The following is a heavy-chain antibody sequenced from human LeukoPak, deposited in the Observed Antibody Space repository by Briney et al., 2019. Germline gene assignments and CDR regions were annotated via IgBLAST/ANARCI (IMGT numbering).Heavy chain of an antibody. CDR1: GFILSNYN. Sequence: TRRSLRLSCAASGFILSNYNMHWVRQAPGKGLEYVSAISSNGGSTYYANSVKGRFTISRDNSKNTLYLQMGSLRAEDMAVYYCAREDHGSGSYYGLWGQGTLVTVSS. V-gene: IGHV3-64*01. CDR3: AREDHGSGSYYGL. D-gene: IGHD3-10*01. J-gene: IGHJ4*02. CDR2: ISSNGGST.